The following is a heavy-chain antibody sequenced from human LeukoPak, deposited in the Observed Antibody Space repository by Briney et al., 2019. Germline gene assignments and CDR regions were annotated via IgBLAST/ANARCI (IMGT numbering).Heavy chain of an antibody. J-gene: IGHJ6*02. D-gene: IGHD3-22*01. V-gene: IGHV3-53*01. Sequence: GGSLRLSCAASGFTVSSNYMSWVRQAPGKGLEWVSVIYSGDTTYYADSVKGRFTISGDNSGNTVNLQMNSLRAEDTAVYYCARAPPYYYDSRGYHYERGNYFYGMDVWGRGTTVIVSS. CDR3: ARAPPYYYDSRGYHYERGNYFYGMDV. CDR2: IYSGDTT. CDR1: GFTVSSNY.